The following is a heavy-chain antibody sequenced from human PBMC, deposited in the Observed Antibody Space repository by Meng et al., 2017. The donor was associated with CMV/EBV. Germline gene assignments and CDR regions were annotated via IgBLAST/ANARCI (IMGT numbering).Heavy chain of an antibody. V-gene: IGHV1-46*01. CDR3: ARAAVTTSDAFDI. CDR2: INPSGGST. D-gene: IGHD4-11*01. J-gene: IGHJ3*02. Sequence: ASVKVSCKTSVYTFTTYYLHWVRQAPGQGLEWMGIINPSGGSTSSAQKFQGRVTMTRDTSTSTVYMELSSLRSEDTAVYYCARAAVTTSDAFDIWGQGTMVTVSS. CDR1: VYTFTTYY.